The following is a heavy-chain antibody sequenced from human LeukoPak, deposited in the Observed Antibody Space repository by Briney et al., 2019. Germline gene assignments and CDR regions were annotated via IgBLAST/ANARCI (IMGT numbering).Heavy chain of an antibody. J-gene: IGHJ4*02. D-gene: IGHD1-20*01. V-gene: IGHV3-21*01. CDR2: IRIIIGDT. CDR3: ARDPSSEYTWKDPSDY. CDR1: GFTFTSYS. Sequence: PVGSLRLSCAASGFTFTSYSMNWVRQAPGKGLEWVSYIRIIIGDTYYAHTLKGRFTISRDNAKNSLYLQMNSLRAEDTAVYYCARDPSSEYTWKDPSDYWGQGTLVTVSS.